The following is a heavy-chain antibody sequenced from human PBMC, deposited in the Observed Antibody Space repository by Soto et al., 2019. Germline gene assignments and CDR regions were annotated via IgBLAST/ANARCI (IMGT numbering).Heavy chain of an antibody. V-gene: IGHV4-59*01. D-gene: IGHD1-26*01. J-gene: IGHJ5*02. CDR2: IYYSGTT. CDR1: GGSISTYY. Sequence: QVQLQESGPGLVKPSETLSLTCTVSGGSISTYYWSWIRQPPGKGLEWIGYIYYSGTTNYNPSLKSRVTISVDTSKNQVSLKLSSVTAADTAVYYCARGKYSGSYYDWFDPWGQGTLVTVSS. CDR3: ARGKYSGSYYDWFDP.